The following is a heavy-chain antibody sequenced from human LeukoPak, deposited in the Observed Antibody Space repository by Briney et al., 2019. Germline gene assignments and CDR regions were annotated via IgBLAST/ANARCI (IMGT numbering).Heavy chain of an antibody. V-gene: IGHV4-39*07. CDR2: IFYGRST. J-gene: IGHJ4*02. Sequence: PSETLSLTCTVSGGSIGSSSYYWGWIRQPPGKGLEWIGSIFYGRSTYYNPSLKSRLTISVDTSKSQFSLRLSSVTAADTAVYYCARWDGGNSGFDYWGQGTLVTVSS. CDR3: ARWDGGNSGFDY. CDR1: GGSIGSSSYY. D-gene: IGHD4-23*01.